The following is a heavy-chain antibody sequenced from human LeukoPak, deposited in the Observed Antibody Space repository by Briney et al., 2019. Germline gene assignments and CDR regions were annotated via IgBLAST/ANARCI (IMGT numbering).Heavy chain of an antibody. CDR2: IKQDGSEK. Sequence: GGSLRLSCAASGFTFSSYWMSWVRQAPGKGLEWVANIKQDGSEKYYVDSVKGRFTISRDNAKNSLYLQMNSLRAEDTAVYYCARTYYYDSSGYYFLFWGQGTLVTVSS. J-gene: IGHJ4*02. CDR3: ARTYYYDSSGYYFLF. V-gene: IGHV3-7*01. D-gene: IGHD3-22*01. CDR1: GFTFSSYW.